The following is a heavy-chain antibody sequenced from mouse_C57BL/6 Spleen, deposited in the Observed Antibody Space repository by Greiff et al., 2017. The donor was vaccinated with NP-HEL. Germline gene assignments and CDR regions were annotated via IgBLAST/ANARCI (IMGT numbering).Heavy chain of an antibody. CDR1: GYTFTSYW. D-gene: IGHD1-1*01. V-gene: IGHV1-72*01. Sequence: QQSCKASGYTFTSYWMHWVKQRPGRGLEWIGRIDPNSGGTKYNEKFKNKATLTVDKPSSTAYMQLSSLTSEDSAVYYCASYYYGSSSYYFDYWGQGTTLTVSS. CDR3: ASYYYGSSSYYFDY. CDR2: IDPNSGGT. J-gene: IGHJ2*01.